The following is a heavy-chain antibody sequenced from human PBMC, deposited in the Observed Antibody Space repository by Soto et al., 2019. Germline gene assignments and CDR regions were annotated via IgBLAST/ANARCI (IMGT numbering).Heavy chain of an antibody. V-gene: IGHV4-39*01. CDR1: GDSIGTTHSY. CDR3: ARHEGNGNVWPLDY. J-gene: IGHJ4*02. Sequence: ETLSLTCTVSGDSIGTTHSYWAWIRQSPGKGLEWLGNIHYSGSTYYMPSLRSRVTLSVDTSKNQFSLRLTSVTAEDTAVYYCARHEGNGNVWPLDYWGQGILVTVSS. CDR2: IHYSGST. D-gene: IGHD2-8*01.